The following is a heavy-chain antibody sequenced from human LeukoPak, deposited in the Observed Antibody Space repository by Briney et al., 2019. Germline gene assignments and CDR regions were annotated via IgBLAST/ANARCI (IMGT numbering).Heavy chain of an antibody. J-gene: IGHJ5*02. CDR3: AKSVGPDSP. Sequence: PGGSLRLSCAASGFTFSSYAMSWVRQAPGKGLEWVSTISGSGVSTYYADSAKGRFTISRDNSKNTLDLQMNSLRAEDTAVYYCAKSVGPDSPWGQGTLVTVSS. CDR1: GFTFSSYA. D-gene: IGHD1-26*01. CDR2: ISGSGVST. V-gene: IGHV3-23*01.